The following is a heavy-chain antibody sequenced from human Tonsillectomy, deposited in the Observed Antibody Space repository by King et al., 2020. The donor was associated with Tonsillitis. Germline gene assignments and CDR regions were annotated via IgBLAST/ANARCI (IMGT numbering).Heavy chain of an antibody. CDR2: IYHSGST. J-gene: IGHJ4*02. V-gene: IGHV4-38-2*01. CDR1: GYSISSGYY. CDR3: ARVGYYYGSEALDY. Sequence: VQLQESGPGLVKPSETLSLTCAVSGYSISSGYYWGWIRQPPGKGLEWIGNIYHSGSTYYNPSLKSRVTISINTSKNQFSLNLSSVTAADTAVYYCARVGYYYGSEALDYWGQGTLVTVSS. D-gene: IGHD3-10*01.